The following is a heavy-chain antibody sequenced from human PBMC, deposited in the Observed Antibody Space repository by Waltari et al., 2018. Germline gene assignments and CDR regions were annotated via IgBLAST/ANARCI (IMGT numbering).Heavy chain of an antibody. Sequence: AASGFTFSSYEMNWVRQAPGKGLEWVSYISSSGSTIYYADSGKGRFTIYRYNAKISLYLQMNSLRAEDPAVYYCARGGSLYGSSSEWFDPWGQGTLVTVSS. D-gene: IGHD6-6*01. J-gene: IGHJ5*02. CDR3: ARGGSLYGSSSEWFDP. V-gene: IGHV3-48*03. CDR2: ISSSGSTI. CDR1: GFTFSSYE.